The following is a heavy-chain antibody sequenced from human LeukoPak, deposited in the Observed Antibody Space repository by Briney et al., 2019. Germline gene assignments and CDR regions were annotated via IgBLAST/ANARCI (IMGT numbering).Heavy chain of an antibody. J-gene: IGHJ4*02. CDR1: GFTFSSYS. D-gene: IGHD3-22*01. CDR3: AKVQPTDPDYYYYDSSGYYFPFDY. CDR2: ISSSSSYI. V-gene: IGHV3-21*04. Sequence: PGGSLRLSCAASGFTFSSYSMNWVRQAPGKGLEWVSSISSSSSYIYYADSVKGRFTISRDNSKNTLYLQMNSLRAEDTAVYYCAKVQPTDPDYYYYDSSGYYFPFDYWGQGTLVTVSS.